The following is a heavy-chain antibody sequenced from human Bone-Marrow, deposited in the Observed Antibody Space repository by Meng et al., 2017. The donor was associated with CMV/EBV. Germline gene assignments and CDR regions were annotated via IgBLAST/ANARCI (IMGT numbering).Heavy chain of an antibody. D-gene: IGHD5/OR15-5a*01. Sequence: GESLRLSCAASGFTFSSYMSWVRQAPGKGLEWVSVIYSSGNTYYAESVKGRFTISRDNSKNTLYLQMDSLRGEDTAIYYCARGSVYFDSCGQGTLVTVSS. J-gene: IGHJ4*02. CDR1: GFTFSSY. CDR2: IYSSGNT. CDR3: ARGSVYFDS. V-gene: IGHV3-53*01.